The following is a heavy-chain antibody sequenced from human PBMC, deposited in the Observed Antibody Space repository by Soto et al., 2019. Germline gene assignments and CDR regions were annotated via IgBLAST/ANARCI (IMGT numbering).Heavy chain of an antibody. CDR2: IYTSGST. D-gene: IGHD3-3*01. Sequence: SETLSLTCTVSGGSISRYYWSWIRQPAGKGLEWIGRIYTSGSTNYNPSLKSRVTMSVDTSKNQFSLKLSSVTAADTAVYYCARVAPVTIFGVVIDYYGMDVWGQGTTVTVSS. CDR3: ARVAPVTIFGVVIDYYGMDV. V-gene: IGHV4-4*07. CDR1: GGSISRYY. J-gene: IGHJ6*02.